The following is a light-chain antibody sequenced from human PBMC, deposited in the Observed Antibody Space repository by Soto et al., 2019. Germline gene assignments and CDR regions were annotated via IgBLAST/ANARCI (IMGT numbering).Light chain of an antibody. CDR1: KLGDKY. CDR3: QAWDITSVV. CDR2: QDT. V-gene: IGLV3-1*01. Sequence: SYELTQPPSVSVSPGQTASITCSGDKLGDKYACWYQQKPGQSPMLVIYQDTKRPSGIPERFSGSNSGNTATLTISGTQAMDEADYYCQAWDITSVVFGGGTKVT. J-gene: IGLJ2*01.